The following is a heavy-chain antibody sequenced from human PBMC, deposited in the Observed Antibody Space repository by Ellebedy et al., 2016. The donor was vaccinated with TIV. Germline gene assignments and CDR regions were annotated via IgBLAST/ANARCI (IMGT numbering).Heavy chain of an antibody. Sequence: PSETLSLTCTVFGGSISPYFWNWIRQPPGKGLEWIGYVHFSGSPHYNPSLKSRVTVSVDTSKNQFSLTVKSVTAADTAVYYCARRMAAADIGGIDFWGRGTMVTVSS. V-gene: IGHV4-59*08. D-gene: IGHD6-13*01. J-gene: IGHJ3*01. CDR1: GGSISPYF. CDR2: VHFSGSP. CDR3: ARRMAAADIGGIDF.